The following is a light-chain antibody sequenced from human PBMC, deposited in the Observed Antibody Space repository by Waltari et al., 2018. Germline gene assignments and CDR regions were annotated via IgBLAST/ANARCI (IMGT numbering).Light chain of an antibody. Sequence: QSALTQPASVSGSPGQSITISCIGTSSDVGGYNYVSWYQQNPGKAPKVMIYDVSNRPSGVSNRFSGSKSGNTASLTISGLQAEDEADYYCSSYTSGNTVIFGGGTKLTVL. CDR1: SSDVGGYNY. CDR3: SSYTSGNTVI. CDR2: DVS. J-gene: IGLJ2*01. V-gene: IGLV2-14*03.